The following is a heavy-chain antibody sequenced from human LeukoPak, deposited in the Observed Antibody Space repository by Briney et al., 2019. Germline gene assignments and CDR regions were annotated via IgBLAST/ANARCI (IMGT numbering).Heavy chain of an antibody. Sequence: GESLRLSCAASGFPFSDYVMIWVRQPPGKGLEWVSGITASGDSTFYGDSVKGRFTMSRDNSKNTLILQMYSLRVEDTAVYYCAKALYDSSGDGYWGQGTLVTISS. V-gene: IGHV3-23*01. J-gene: IGHJ4*02. CDR2: ITASGDST. D-gene: IGHD1-26*01. CDR3: AKALYDSSGDGY. CDR1: GFPFSDYV.